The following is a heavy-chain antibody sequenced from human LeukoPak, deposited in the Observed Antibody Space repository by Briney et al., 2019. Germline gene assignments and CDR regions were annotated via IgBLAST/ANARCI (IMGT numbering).Heavy chain of an antibody. CDR3: ASSYDSSGYTIDY. CDR1: GGTFISYA. V-gene: IGHV1-69*01. D-gene: IGHD3-22*01. CDR2: IIPIFGTA. J-gene: IGHJ4*02. Sequence: SVKVSCKASGGTFISYAISWVRQAPGQGLEWMGGIIPIFGTANYAQKFQGRVTITADESTSTAYMELSSLRSEDTAVYCCASSYDSSGYTIDYWGQGTLVTVSS.